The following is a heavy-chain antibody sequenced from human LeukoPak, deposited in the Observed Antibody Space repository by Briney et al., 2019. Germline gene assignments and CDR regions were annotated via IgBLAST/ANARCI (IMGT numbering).Heavy chain of an antibody. CDR3: ARFPGSAEYRHYYYMDV. CDR1: GGSISSYY. D-gene: IGHD2-15*01. CDR2: IYYSGNT. Sequence: SETLSLTCTVSGGSISSYYWSWIRQPPGKGLEWIGYIYYSGNTNYNPSLKSRVTISVDTSKNQFSLKLASVTAADTAVYYCARFPGSAEYRHYYYMDVWGKGTTVTVSS. V-gene: IGHV4-59*01. J-gene: IGHJ6*03.